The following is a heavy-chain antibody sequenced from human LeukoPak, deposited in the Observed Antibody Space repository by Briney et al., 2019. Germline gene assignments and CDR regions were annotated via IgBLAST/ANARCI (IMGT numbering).Heavy chain of an antibody. CDR3: ARDRDDIAAGYFDY. Sequence: PVKVSSKASGGPFSSYAFSWGRPAPGQGLWWMGGIIPIFGTANYAQKFQGRVTITADESTSTAYMELSSLRSEDTAVYYCARDRDDIAAGYFDYWGQGTLVTVSS. D-gene: IGHD6-13*01. CDR1: GGPFSSYA. V-gene: IGHV1-69*13. J-gene: IGHJ4*02. CDR2: IIPIFGTA.